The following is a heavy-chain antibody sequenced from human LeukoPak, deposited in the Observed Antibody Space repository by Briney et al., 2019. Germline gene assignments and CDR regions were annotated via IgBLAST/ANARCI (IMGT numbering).Heavy chain of an antibody. Sequence: GGSLRLSCAASGFTFSSYGMSWVRQAPGKGLEWVSAISGSGGSTYYADSVKGRFTISRDNSKNTLYLQMNSLRAEDTAVYYCARDPGLSSAGYRDDAFDIWGQGTMVTVSS. V-gene: IGHV3-23*01. CDR3: ARDPGLSSAGYRDDAFDI. CDR2: ISGSGGST. J-gene: IGHJ3*02. CDR1: GFTFSSYG. D-gene: IGHD3-22*01.